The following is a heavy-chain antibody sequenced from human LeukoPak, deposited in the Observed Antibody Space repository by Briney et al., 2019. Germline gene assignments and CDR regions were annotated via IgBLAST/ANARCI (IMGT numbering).Heavy chain of an antibody. CDR2: ISAYNGNT. Sequence: EASVKVSCKASGYTFTSYGISWVRQAPGQGLEWMGWISAYNGNTNYAQKLQGRVTMTTDTSTSTAYMELRSLRSDDTAVYYCARDEPLFSFGSGSWYGGDYFDYWGQGTLVTVSS. CDR1: GYTFTSYG. J-gene: IGHJ4*02. D-gene: IGHD6-13*01. V-gene: IGHV1-18*01. CDR3: ARDEPLFSFGSGSWYGGDYFDY.